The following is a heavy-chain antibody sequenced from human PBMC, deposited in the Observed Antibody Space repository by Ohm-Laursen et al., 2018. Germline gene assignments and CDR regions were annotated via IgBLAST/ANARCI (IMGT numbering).Heavy chain of an antibody. CDR2: IIPIFGTA. CDR3: ATDRYCSSTSYYVNYYYGMDV. V-gene: IGHV1-69*13. CDR1: GGTFSSYA. Sequence: SVKVSCKASGGTFSSYAISWVRPAPGQGLEWMGGIIPIFGTANYAQKFQGRVTITADESTSTAYMELSSLRSEDTAVYYCATDRYCSSTSYYVNYYYGMDVWGQGTTVTVSS. D-gene: IGHD2-2*01. J-gene: IGHJ6*02.